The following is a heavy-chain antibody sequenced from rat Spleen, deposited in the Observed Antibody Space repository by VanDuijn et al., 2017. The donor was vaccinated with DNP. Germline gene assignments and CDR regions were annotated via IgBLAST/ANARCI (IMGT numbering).Heavy chain of an antibody. CDR3: ARLFGYDGTYDFPYYFDL. CDR2: LSFDGSST. J-gene: IGHJ3*01. D-gene: IGHD1-12*02. V-gene: IGHV5-29*01. CDR1: GFTFSKNA. Sequence: EVQLVESGGGSVQPGRSLKLSCAASGFTFSKNAMAWVRQTPTKGLEWVAALSFDGSSTYYRDSVKGRFTISRDNAKSTHYLQIDSLRYEDTATYYLARLFGYDGTYDFPYYFDLWGQGTLVTVSS.